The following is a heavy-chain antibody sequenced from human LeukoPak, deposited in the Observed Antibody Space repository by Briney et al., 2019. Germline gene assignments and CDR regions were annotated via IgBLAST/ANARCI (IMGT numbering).Heavy chain of an antibody. CDR1: GFTFSSYD. Sequence: GGSLRLSCAASGFTFSSYDMHWVRQATGKGLEWVSAIGTAGDTYYPGSVKGRFTISRENAKNSLYLQMNSLRAEDTAVYYCARGVGWFGELFPSYYMDVWGKGTTVTVSS. J-gene: IGHJ6*03. D-gene: IGHD3-10*01. CDR2: IGTAGDT. V-gene: IGHV3-13*01. CDR3: ARGVGWFGELFPSYYMDV.